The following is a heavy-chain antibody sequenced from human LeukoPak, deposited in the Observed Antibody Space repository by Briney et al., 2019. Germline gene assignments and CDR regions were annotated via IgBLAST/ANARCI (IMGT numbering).Heavy chain of an antibody. Sequence: PSETLSLTCTVSGGSISSSSYYWGWIRQPPGKGLEWIGSIYYSGSTYYNPSLKSRVTISVDTSKNQFSLKLSSVTAADTAVYYCARGLLGSRRYNWFDPWGQGTLVTVSS. D-gene: IGHD6-13*01. J-gene: IGHJ5*02. CDR2: IYYSGST. CDR1: GGSISSSSYY. V-gene: IGHV4-39*01. CDR3: ARGLLGSRRYNWFDP.